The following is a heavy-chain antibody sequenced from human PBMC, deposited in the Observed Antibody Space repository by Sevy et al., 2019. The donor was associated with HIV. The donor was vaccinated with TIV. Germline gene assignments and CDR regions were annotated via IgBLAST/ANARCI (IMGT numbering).Heavy chain of an antibody. V-gene: IGHV4-59*01. D-gene: IGHD5-18*01. J-gene: IGHJ5*02. CDR3: ARGGGYSYGHQFDP. CDR1: GGSISSYY. CDR2: FYYSGST. Sequence: SETLSLTCTVSGGSISSYYWSWIRRPPGKGLEWIGFFYYSGSTNYNPSLKSRVTISVDTSKNQFSLKLSSVTAADTAVYYCARGGGYSYGHQFDPWGQGTLVTVSS.